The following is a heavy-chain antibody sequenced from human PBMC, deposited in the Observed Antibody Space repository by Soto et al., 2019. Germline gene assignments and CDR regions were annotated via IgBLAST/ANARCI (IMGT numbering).Heavy chain of an antibody. Sequence: GGSLRLACTASGFTFNTHWMHWVRQAPGKGLVWVSRIYFDGITTNYADSVKGRLTVSRDNAKNTVYLHVNTLRDEDTAVYYCARGGAMGVDYWGQGTLVTVSS. J-gene: IGHJ4*02. D-gene: IGHD1-26*01. V-gene: IGHV3-74*01. CDR1: GFTFNTHW. CDR2: IYFDGITT. CDR3: ARGGAMGVDY.